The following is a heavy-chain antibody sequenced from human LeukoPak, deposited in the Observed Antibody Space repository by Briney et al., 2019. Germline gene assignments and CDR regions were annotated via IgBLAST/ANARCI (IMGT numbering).Heavy chain of an antibody. CDR2: TYYRSKWYN. J-gene: IGHJ6*02. D-gene: IGHD5-24*01. CDR3: AREDGWLVYGMDV. Sequence: SQTLSLTCAISGDSVSSNSAAWNWIRQFPSRGLEWLGRTYYRSKWYNDYAVSVKSRITINPDTSKNQFSLQLNSVTPEDTAVYNCAREDGWLVYGMDVWGQGTTVTVSS. V-gene: IGHV6-1*01. CDR1: GDSVSSNSAA.